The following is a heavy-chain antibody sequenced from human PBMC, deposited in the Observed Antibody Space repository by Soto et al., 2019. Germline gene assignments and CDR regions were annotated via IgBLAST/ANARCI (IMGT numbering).Heavy chain of an antibody. CDR2: IIPIFGTA. V-gene: IGHV1-69*13. CDR3: ARHGDYDFWSGTPYYYGTDA. Sequence: SVKGSSKASGGTFSSYAISWVRQAPGQGLEWMGGIIPIFGTANYAQKFQGRVTITADESTSTAYMELSSLRSEDTAVYYCARHGDYDFWSGTPYYYGTDARGQETTGT. J-gene: IGHJ6*02. D-gene: IGHD3-3*01. CDR1: GGTFSSYA.